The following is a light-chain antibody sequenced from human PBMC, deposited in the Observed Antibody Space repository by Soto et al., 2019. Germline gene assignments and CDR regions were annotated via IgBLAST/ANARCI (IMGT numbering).Light chain of an antibody. Sequence: EIVLTQSPGTLSLSPGERVTLSCRASQSVSNNYLAWYQQKPGQAPRLLIYGASSRATDLPDRFRGSGSGTDFTLAITRLEPEDFAVYSCHQYSSSPPTFGQGTRLEIK. CDR2: GAS. J-gene: IGKJ5*01. CDR1: QSVSNNY. CDR3: HQYSSSPPT. V-gene: IGKV3-20*01.